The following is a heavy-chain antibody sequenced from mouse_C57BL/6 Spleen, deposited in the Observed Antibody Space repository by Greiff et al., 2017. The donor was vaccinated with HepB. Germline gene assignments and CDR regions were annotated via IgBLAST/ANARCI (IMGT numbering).Heavy chain of an antibody. CDR3: ARSPGKDYYGSSYEYFDY. J-gene: IGHJ2*01. D-gene: IGHD1-1*01. CDR1: GYSITSDY. CDR2: ISYSGST. V-gene: IGHV3-8*01. Sequence: VQLKESGPGLAKPSQTLSLTCSVTGYSITSDYWNWIRKFPGNKLEYMGYISYSGSTYYNPSLKSRISITRDTSKNQYYLQLNSVTTEDTATYYCARSPGKDYYGSSYEYFDYWGQGTTLTVSS.